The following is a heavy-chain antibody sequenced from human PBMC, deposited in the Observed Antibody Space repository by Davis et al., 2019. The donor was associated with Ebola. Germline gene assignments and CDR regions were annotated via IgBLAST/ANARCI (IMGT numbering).Heavy chain of an antibody. CDR2: IYYSGST. CDR1: GGSISSYY. J-gene: IGHJ4*02. Sequence: MPSETLSLTCTVSGGSISSYYWSWIRQPPGKGLEWIGYIYYSGSTNYNPSLKSRVTISVDTSKNQFSLQLTSVTPEDTAAYYCARDPPYDQGYDYWGQGILVTVSS. D-gene: IGHD3-22*01. V-gene: IGHV4-59*12. CDR3: ARDPPYDQGYDY.